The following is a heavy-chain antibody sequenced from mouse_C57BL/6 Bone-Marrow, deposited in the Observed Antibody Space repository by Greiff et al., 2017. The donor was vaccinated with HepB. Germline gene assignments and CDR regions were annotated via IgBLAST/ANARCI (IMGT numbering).Heavy chain of an antibody. CDR3: ARPIYYGSSHWYFDV. D-gene: IGHD1-1*01. CDR1: GYTFTSYW. Sequence: QVQLQQPGAELVKPGASVKMSCKASGYTFTSYWITWVKQRPGQGLEWIGDIYPGSGSTNYNEKFKSKATLTVDTSSSTAYMQLSSLTSEDSAVYYCARPIYYGSSHWYFDVWGTGTTVTVSS. CDR2: IYPGSGST. V-gene: IGHV1-55*01. J-gene: IGHJ1*03.